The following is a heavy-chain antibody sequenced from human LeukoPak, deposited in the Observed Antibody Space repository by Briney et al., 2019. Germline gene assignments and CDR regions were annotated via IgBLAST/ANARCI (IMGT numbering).Heavy chain of an antibody. D-gene: IGHD6-13*01. CDR2: IYYSGST. V-gene: IGHV4-59*01. Sequence: PSETLSLTCTVSGGSISSYYWSWIRQPPGKGLEWIGYIYYSGSTNYNPSLKSRVTISVDTSKNQFSLKLSSVTAADTAVYYCAREPYSSSWYNWFDPWGQGTLVTVS. J-gene: IGHJ5*02. CDR1: GGSISSYY. CDR3: AREPYSSSWYNWFDP.